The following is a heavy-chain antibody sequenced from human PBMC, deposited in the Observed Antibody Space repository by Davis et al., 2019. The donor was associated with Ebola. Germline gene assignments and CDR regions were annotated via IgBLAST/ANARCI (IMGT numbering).Heavy chain of an antibody. CDR3: AREGYYDEGPYYYYGMDV. V-gene: IGHV4-61*02. D-gene: IGHD3-22*01. J-gene: IGHJ6*02. Sequence: LRLSCTVSGGSISSSSYYWSWIRQPAGKGLEWIGRIYTSGSTNYNPSLKSRVTISVDTSKNQFSLKLSSVTAADTAVYYCAREGYYDEGPYYYYGMDVWGQGTTVTVSS. CDR2: IYTSGST. CDR1: GGSISSSSYY.